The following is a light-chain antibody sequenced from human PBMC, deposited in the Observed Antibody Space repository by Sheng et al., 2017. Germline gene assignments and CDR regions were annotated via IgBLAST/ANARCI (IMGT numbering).Light chain of an antibody. CDR2: GAS. CDR3: QQYGSSPLT. J-gene: IGKJ3*01. CDR1: QSGSSY. V-gene: IGKV3-20*01. Sequence: VLTQSPITLSLSPGERATLSCRASQSGSSYLAWYQQKPGQAPRLLINGASSRATGIPDRFSGSGSGTDFSLTISSLEPEDFAVYYCQQYGSSPLTFGPGTKVDIK.